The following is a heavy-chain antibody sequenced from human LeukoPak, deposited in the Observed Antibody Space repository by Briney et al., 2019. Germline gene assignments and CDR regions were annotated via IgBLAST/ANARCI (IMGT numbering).Heavy chain of an antibody. J-gene: IGHJ4*02. CDR1: GFTFSSYW. D-gene: IGHD6-6*01. V-gene: IGHV3-74*01. CDR2: INSGGRST. Sequence: GGSLRLSCAASGFTFSSYWMLWVRHAPGKGLVWVSRINSGGRSTSYADSVKCRYNISRNHAKNTLYLQMNSLRAEDTAVYYCARVLYSSSYNDYWGQGTLVTVSS. CDR3: ARVLYSSSYNDY.